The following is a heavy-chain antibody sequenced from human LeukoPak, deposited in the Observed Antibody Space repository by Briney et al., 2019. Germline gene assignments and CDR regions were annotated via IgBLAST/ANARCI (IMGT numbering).Heavy chain of an antibody. CDR1: GGSISSGDYY. D-gene: IGHD6-6*01. CDR2: VYYIGTT. CDR3: ARNTSSSPWFDP. J-gene: IGHJ5*02. V-gene: IGHV4-61*08. Sequence: SQTLSLTCTVSGGSISSGDYYWSWIRQPPGKGLEWIGNVYYIGTTTYSSSLKSRVTISVDTSKNQFSLEVTSVTAADTAVYYCARNTSSSPWFDPWAQGTLVTVSS.